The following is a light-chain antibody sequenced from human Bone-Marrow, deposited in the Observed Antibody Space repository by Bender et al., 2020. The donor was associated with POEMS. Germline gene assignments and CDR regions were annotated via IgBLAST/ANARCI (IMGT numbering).Light chain of an antibody. CDR3: ATWDVNLSGPYVV. V-gene: IGLV3-21*02. CDR2: DDR. Sequence: SYVLTQPPSVSVAPGQTASIPCGGYNIGTKGVHWYQQKPGQAPVLVVYDDRHRPSGVPDRFSGSKSGTSASLAISGLRSEDEAVYYCATWDVNLSGPYVVFGGGTKLTVL. J-gene: IGLJ2*01. CDR1: NIGTKG.